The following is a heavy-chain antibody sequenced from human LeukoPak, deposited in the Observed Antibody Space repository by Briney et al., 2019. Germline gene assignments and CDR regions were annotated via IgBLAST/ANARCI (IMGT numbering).Heavy chain of an antibody. Sequence: PGRSLRLSCAASGFTFSSYGMHWVRQAPGKGLEWVAVIWYDGSNKYYADSVKGRFTISRDNSKNKLYLQMNSLRAEDTAVYYCARDLNVVVVAATEYPGYWGQGTLVTVSS. CDR2: IWYDGSNK. J-gene: IGHJ4*02. D-gene: IGHD2-15*01. CDR3: ARDLNVVVVAATEYPGY. CDR1: GFTFSSYG. V-gene: IGHV3-33*01.